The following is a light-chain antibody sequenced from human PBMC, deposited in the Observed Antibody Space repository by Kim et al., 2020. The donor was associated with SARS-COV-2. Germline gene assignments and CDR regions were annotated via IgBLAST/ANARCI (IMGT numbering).Light chain of an antibody. Sequence: DIQMTQSPSTLSASVGDRVTISCRASQSVSGWLAWYQQKPGRAPKVLIYDAFNLESGVPSRFSGSGSGTEFTLTISSLRPDDFATYYCQQYDSYPLTFGQGTKVDIK. CDR1: QSVSGW. J-gene: IGKJ1*01. V-gene: IGKV1-5*01. CDR2: DAF. CDR3: QQYDSYPLT.